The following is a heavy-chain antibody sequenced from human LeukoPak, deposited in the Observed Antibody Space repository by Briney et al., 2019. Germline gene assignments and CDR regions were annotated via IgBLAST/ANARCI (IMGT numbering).Heavy chain of an antibody. CDR1: GFTVSSNY. D-gene: IGHD4-17*01. CDR3: ANEIRPNDY. CDR2: IYSGGST. V-gene: IGHV3-53*01. J-gene: IGHJ4*02. Sequence: TGGSLGLSCAASGFTVSSNYMSWVRQAPGKGLEWVSVIYSGGSTYYADAVKGRFTISRDNSKNTVYLQMNSLRAEDTAVYYCANEIRPNDYWGQGTLVTVSS.